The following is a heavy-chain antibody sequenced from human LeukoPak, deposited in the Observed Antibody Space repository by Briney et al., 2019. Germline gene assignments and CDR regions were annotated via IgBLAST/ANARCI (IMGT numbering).Heavy chain of an antibody. D-gene: IGHD3-10*01. CDR1: GFSLSTSGVG. CDR2: IYTSGST. V-gene: IGHV4-61*05. Sequence: SGPTLVKPTQTLTLTCTFSGFSLSTSGVGVGWIRQPPGKALEWIGHIYTSGSTNYNPSLKSRVTISVDKSKNQFSLKLSSVTAADTAVYYCARGLRLFDYWGQGTLVTVSS. CDR3: ARGLRLFDY. J-gene: IGHJ4*02.